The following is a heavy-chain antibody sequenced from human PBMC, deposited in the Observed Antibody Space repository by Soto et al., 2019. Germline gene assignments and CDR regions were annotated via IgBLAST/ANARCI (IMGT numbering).Heavy chain of an antibody. Sequence: PGGSLRLSCAASGFTFSSNSMNWVRQAPGKGLEWVSSISSSSYIYYADPVKARFTISRDNAKNSLYLQMNSLRAEDTAVYYCARGALEMAPAYWGQGTLVTVSS. CDR1: GFTFSSNS. J-gene: IGHJ4*02. D-gene: IGHD5-12*01. CDR2: ISSSSYI. CDR3: ARGALEMAPAY. V-gene: IGHV3-21*01.